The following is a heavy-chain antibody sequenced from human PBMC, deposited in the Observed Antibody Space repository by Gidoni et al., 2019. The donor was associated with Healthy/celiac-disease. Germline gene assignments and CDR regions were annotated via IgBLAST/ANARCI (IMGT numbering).Heavy chain of an antibody. CDR3: ARLSGVHCSSTSCRDRTHYYYYGMDV. Sequence: QLQLQESGPGLVKPSETLSLTCTVSGGSISSSSYYWGWIRQPPGKGLEWIGSIYYSGSTYYNPSLKSRVTISVDTSKNQFSLKLSSVTAADTAVYYCARLSGVHCSSTSCRDRTHYYYYGMDVWGQGTTVTVSS. CDR1: GGSISSSSYY. J-gene: IGHJ6*02. D-gene: IGHD2-2*01. V-gene: IGHV4-39*01. CDR2: IYYSGST.